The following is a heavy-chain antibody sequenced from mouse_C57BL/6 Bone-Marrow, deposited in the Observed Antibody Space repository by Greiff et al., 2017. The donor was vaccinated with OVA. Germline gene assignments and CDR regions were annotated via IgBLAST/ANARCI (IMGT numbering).Heavy chain of an antibody. CDR1: GFSLTSYG. CDR3: AGQDSSGYPWFAY. D-gene: IGHD3-2*02. Sequence: QVQLKQSGPGLVQPSQSLSITCTVSGFSLTSYGVHWVRQSPGKGLEWLGVIWSGGSTDYNAAFISRLSISKDNSKSQVFFKMNSLQADDTAIYYCAGQDSSGYPWFAYWGQGTLVTVSA. J-gene: IGHJ3*01. V-gene: IGHV2-2*01. CDR2: IWSGGST.